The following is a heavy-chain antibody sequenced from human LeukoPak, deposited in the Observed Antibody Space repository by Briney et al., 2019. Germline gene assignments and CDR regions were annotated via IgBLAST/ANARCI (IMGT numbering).Heavy chain of an antibody. Sequence: SETLSLTCTVSGGSISSGGYYWRWIRQHPGKGLEWIGYIYYSGSTYYNPSLKSRVTISVDTSKNQFSLKLSSVTAADTAVYYCARGDIVVAPFDPWGQGTLVTVSS. D-gene: IGHD2-15*01. J-gene: IGHJ5*02. CDR2: IYYSGST. V-gene: IGHV4-31*03. CDR1: GGSISSGGYY. CDR3: ARGDIVVAPFDP.